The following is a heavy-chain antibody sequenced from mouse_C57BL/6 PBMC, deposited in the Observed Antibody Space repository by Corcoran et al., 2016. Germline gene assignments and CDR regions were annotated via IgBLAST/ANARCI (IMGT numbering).Heavy chain of an antibody. CDR1: GYTFTSYG. D-gene: IGHD6-1*01. J-gene: IGHJ4*01. V-gene: IGHV1-81*01. Sequence: QVQLQQSGAELARPGASVKLSCKASGYTFTSYGISWVKQRTGQGLEWIGEIYPRSGNTYYNEKFKGKATLTADKSSSTAYMELRSLTSEDSAVDFCARGGQDYYAMDYWGQGTSVTVSS. CDR2: IYPRSGNT. CDR3: ARGGQDYYAMDY.